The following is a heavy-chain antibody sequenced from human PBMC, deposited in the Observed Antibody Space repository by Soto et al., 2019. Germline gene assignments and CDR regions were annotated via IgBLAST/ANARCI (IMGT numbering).Heavy chain of an antibody. CDR1: NGSISSYY. CDR2: IYYSGTT. J-gene: IGHJ3*02. CDR3: ASRLTEATTTGDGVDI. D-gene: IGHD2-8*01. V-gene: IGHV4-59*01. Sequence: QVQLQDSGPGLVKPSETLSLTCTVSNGSISSYYWSWIRQPPGKGLEWIGFIYYSGTTNYKPSLRRRVTISVDTSKNQHSLKLRSVTAAYTAVYYCASRLTEATTTGDGVDIWCHGKMVTVSS.